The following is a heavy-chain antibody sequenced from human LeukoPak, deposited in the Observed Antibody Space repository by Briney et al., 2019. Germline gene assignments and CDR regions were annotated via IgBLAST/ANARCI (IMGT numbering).Heavy chain of an antibody. CDR3: ARGGYSSSWYYYYYYYMDV. D-gene: IGHD6-13*01. V-gene: IGHV1-46*01. J-gene: IGHJ6*03. CDR2: INPSGGST. Sequence: ASVKVSCKASGYTFTSYYMHWVRQAPGQGLEWMGIINPSGGSTSYAQKFQGRVTMTRDTSISTAYMELSRLRSDDTAVYYCARGGYSSSWYYYYYYYMDVWGKGTTVTISS. CDR1: GYTFTSYY.